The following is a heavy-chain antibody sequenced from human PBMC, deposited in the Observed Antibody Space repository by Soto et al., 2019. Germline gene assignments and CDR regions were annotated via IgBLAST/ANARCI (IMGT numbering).Heavy chain of an antibody. CDR2: IYWDDDN. V-gene: IGHV2-5*02. D-gene: IGHD6-19*01. CDR1: GFSLNTPAVG. CDR3: EDGSGWLSDF. Sequence: QITLKESGPTLLQPTQTLTLTCTFSGFSLNTPAVGVNWIRQPPGKAPEWLALIYWDDDNHYSPSLRNRLTITKDTSRNHVVLTMTNMAPMDRGKYYCEDGSGWLSDFWGQGALVTVSS. J-gene: IGHJ4*02.